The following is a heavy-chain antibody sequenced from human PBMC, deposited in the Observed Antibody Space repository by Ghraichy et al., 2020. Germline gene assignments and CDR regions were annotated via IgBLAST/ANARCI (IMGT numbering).Heavy chain of an antibody. Sequence: SGPTLVKPTQTLTLTCTFSGFSLSTSGLCVSWIRQPPGKALEWLARIDWDDDKYYSTSLKTRLTISKDTSKNQVVLTMTNMDPVDTATYYCARTELELRIEYGSGSYYNDRNYDYWGQGTLVTVSS. V-gene: IGHV2-70*11. CDR2: IDWDDDK. D-gene: IGHD3-10*01. J-gene: IGHJ4*02. CDR1: GFSLSTSGLC. CDR3: ARTELELRIEYGSGSYYNDRNYDY.